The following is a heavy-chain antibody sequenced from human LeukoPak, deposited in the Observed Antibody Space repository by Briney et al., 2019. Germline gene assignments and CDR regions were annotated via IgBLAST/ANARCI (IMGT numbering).Heavy chain of an antibody. J-gene: IGHJ5*02. Sequence: GGSLRLSCAASGFTFSSYGMHWVRQAPGKGLEWVAVIWYGGSNKYYADSVKGRFTISRDNSKNTLYLQMNSLRDEDTAVYYCARGTLYGDYGIPKDHGNWFDPWGQGTLVTVSS. D-gene: IGHD4-17*01. V-gene: IGHV3-33*01. CDR2: IWYGGSNK. CDR3: ARGTLYGDYGIPKDHGNWFDP. CDR1: GFTFSSYG.